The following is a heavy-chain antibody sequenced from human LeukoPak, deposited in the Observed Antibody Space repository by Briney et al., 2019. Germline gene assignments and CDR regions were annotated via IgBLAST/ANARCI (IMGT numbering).Heavy chain of an antibody. D-gene: IGHD2-15*01. CDR2: IWYDGSNK. CDR1: GFTFSSYG. V-gene: IGHV3-33*06. Sequence: GGSLRLSCAASGFTFSSYGMHWVRQAPGKGLEGVAVIWYDGSNKYYADSVKGRFTISRDNSKNTVYLQMNSLRAEDTALYYCAKDGGFWGQGTLVTVSS. J-gene: IGHJ4*02. CDR3: AKDGGF.